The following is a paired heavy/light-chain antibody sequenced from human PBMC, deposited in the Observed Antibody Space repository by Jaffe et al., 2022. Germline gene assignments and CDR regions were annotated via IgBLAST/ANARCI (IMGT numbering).Light chain of an antibody. CDR2: DVT. J-gene: IGLJ2*01. CDR1: SADVGAYKY. Sequence: QSALTQPRSVSGSPGQSVTISCTGTSADVGAYKYVSWYQHHAGTAPKLIIYDVTKRPSGVPDRFSGSKSGNTASLAISGLQADDEGDYYCLSYGGSWLFGGGTKLTVL. CDR3: LSYGGSWL. V-gene: IGLV2-11*01.
Heavy chain of an antibody. V-gene: IGHV3-74*01. CDR3: ARETSGSYFLDY. J-gene: IGHJ4*02. D-gene: IGHD3-10*01. CDR2: INGDGSST. Sequence: EVQVVESGGGLVQPGGSLRLSCTASGFTFSNFWMQWVRQAPGEGLVWVSRINGDGSSTNYADFVKGRFTFSRDNAKNTVYLQMNSLRGEDTAVYYCARETSGSYFLDYWGQGALVTVSS. CDR1: GFTFSNFW.